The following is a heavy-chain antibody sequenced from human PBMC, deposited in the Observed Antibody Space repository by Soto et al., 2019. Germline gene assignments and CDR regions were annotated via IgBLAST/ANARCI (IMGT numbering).Heavy chain of an antibody. J-gene: IGHJ6*02. V-gene: IGHV1-3*01. CDR3: AGQYYYDSSGSQNYYGMDV. D-gene: IGHD3-22*01. Sequence: GASVKVSCKASGYTFTSYAMHWVRQAPGQRLDWMGWINAGNGNTKYSQKFQGRVTITRDTSASTAYMGLSSLRSEDTAVYYCAGQYYYDSSGSQNYYGMDVWGQGTTVTVSS. CDR2: INAGNGNT. CDR1: GYTFTSYA.